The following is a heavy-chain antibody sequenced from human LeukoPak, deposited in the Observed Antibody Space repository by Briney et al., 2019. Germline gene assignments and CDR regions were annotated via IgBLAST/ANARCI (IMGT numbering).Heavy chain of an antibody. Sequence: SETLSLTCTVSGGSLSSGSYYWSWLRQPAGRGLEWIGRIYTSGSTNYNPSLKSRVTISVDTSKNQFSLKLSSVTAADTAVYYCAIQDGYNLDYWGQGTLVTVSS. J-gene: IGHJ4*02. CDR3: AIQDGYNLDY. V-gene: IGHV4-61*02. CDR1: GGSLSSGSYY. D-gene: IGHD5-24*01. CDR2: IYTSGST.